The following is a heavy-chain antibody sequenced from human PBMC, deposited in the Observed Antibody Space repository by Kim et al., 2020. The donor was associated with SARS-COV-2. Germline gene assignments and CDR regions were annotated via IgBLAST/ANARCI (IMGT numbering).Heavy chain of an antibody. J-gene: IGHJ5*02. Sequence: SETLSLTCAVYGGSFSGYYWSWIRQPPGKGLEWIGEINHSGSTNYNPSLKSRVTISVDTSKNQFSLKLSSVTAADTAVYYCARGGYYDFWSGRIPGWFDPWGQGTLVTVSS. CDR2: INHSGST. CDR3: ARGGYYDFWSGRIPGWFDP. D-gene: IGHD3-3*01. CDR1: GGSFSGYY. V-gene: IGHV4-34*01.